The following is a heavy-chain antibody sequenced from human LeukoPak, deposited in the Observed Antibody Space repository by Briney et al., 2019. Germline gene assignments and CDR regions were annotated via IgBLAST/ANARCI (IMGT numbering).Heavy chain of an antibody. V-gene: IGHV1-69*06. Sequence: AASVKVSCKASGGTFSSYAISWVRQAPGQRLEWMGRIIPIFGTANYAQKFQGRVTITADKSTSTAYMELSSLRSEDTAVYYCAKDYGDYEGFFDFWAQGTLVTVSS. CDR2: IIPIFGTA. J-gene: IGHJ4*02. CDR3: AKDYGDYEGFFDF. D-gene: IGHD4-17*01. CDR1: GGTFSSYA.